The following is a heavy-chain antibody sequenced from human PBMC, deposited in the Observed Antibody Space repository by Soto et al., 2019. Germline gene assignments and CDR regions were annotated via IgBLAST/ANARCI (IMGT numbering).Heavy chain of an antibody. CDR2: INPYSGGA. Sequence: ASVKVSCKASGYTFTGYFMHWVRQAPGQGLEWMGWINPYSGGADYAQSFQGRVTMTRDTPISTVYMELSRLRFDDTAVYYCARVIRGAYYNSPLDTWGQGTVVTVSS. V-gene: IGHV1-2*02. CDR3: ARVIRGAYYNSPLDT. CDR1: GYTFTGYF. J-gene: IGHJ5*02. D-gene: IGHD3-10*01.